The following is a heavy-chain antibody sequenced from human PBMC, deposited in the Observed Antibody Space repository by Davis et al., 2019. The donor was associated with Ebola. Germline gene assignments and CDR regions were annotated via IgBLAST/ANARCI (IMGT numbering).Heavy chain of an antibody. CDR2: IHPGQFGT. CDR1: GYNFNNYW. V-gene: IGHV5-51*01. Sequence: GESLKLPCQASGYNFNNYWIGRVRQMPWRGLEWMGIIHPGQFGTRHSPSFQGQVTISADKSTSTAYLQWTSLKASDSAMYFCARHADSVDISDHFNHWGQGTLVTVSS. CDR3: ARHADSVDISDHFNH. J-gene: IGHJ4*02. D-gene: IGHD2-15*01.